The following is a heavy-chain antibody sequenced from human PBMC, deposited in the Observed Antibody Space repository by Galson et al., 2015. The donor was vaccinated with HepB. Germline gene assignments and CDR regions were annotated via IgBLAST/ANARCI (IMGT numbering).Heavy chain of an antibody. CDR1: GFTFSSYS. J-gene: IGHJ6*02. CDR3: ARDWGIAVAGRIYYYYGMDV. CDR2: ISSSSSYI. Sequence: SLRLSCAASGFTFSSYSMNWVRQAPGKGLEWVSSISSSSSYIYYADSVKGRFTISRDNAKNSLYLQMNSLRAEDTAVYYCARDWGIAVAGRIYYYYGMDVWGQGTTVTVSS. V-gene: IGHV3-21*01. D-gene: IGHD6-19*01.